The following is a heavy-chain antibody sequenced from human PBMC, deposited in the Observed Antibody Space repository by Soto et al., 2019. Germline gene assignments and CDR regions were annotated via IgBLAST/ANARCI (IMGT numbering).Heavy chain of an antibody. J-gene: IGHJ5*02. V-gene: IGHV4-31*03. Sequence: ASETLSLTCTVSGASVSSGAYYWGWVRQRPGRGLEWIGYIYESGYTYYNTSLKSRLTISLDRSNNQFSLGLTSVTAADTAVYYCVRALRHTAMVYPWFDPRGQGTLVTVSS. D-gene: IGHD5-18*01. CDR1: GASVSSGAYY. CDR2: IYESGYT. CDR3: VRALRHTAMVYPWFDP.